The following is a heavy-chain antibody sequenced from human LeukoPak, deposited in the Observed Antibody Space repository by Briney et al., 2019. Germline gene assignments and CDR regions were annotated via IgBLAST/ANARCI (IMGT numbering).Heavy chain of an antibody. J-gene: IGHJ6*03. Sequence: AGGSLRLSCAASGFTFADYGMSWVRQAPGKGVEWVSGINWNGGSTGYADSVKGRFTISRDNAKNSLYLQMNSLRAEDTALYHCAREGLGGSFYYYYMDVWGKGTTVTVSS. CDR2: INWNGGST. V-gene: IGHV3-20*01. D-gene: IGHD1-26*01. CDR3: AREGLGGSFYYYYMDV. CDR1: GFTFADYG.